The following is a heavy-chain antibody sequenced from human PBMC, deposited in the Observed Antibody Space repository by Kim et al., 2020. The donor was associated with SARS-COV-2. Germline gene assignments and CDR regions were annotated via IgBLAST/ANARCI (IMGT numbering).Heavy chain of an antibody. J-gene: IGHJ3*02. Sequence: YYADSVEGRFSISRDNSKNSLYRQMNSLRAEDTAVYYWAGVSHHHGAFDSWVHGTMVTVSS. CDR3: AGVSHHHGAFDS. V-gene: IGHV3-48*04.